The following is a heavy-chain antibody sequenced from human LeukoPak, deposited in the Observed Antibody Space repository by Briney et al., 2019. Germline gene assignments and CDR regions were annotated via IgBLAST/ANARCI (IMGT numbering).Heavy chain of an antibody. CDR1: GGSISIYY. D-gene: IGHD5-24*01. J-gene: IGHJ4*02. CDR2: IYYNGNT. V-gene: IGHV4-59*08. CDR3: ARHQSEDGNSPRPLDN. Sequence: SETLSLTCTVAGGSISIYYWSWIRQPPGKGLEWIGYIYYNGNTNYNPSLKSRVTISVDTSKNQFSLKLSSVTAADTAVYYCARHQSEDGNSPRPLDNWGERTLVTVSS.